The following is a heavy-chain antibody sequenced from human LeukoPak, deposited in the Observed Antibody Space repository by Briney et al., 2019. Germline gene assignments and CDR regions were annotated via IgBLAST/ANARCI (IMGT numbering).Heavy chain of an antibody. D-gene: IGHD3-16*02. CDR1: DYTFTSYG. Sequence: GASVKVSCKASDYTFTSYGISWVRQAPGQGLEWMGWISAYNGNTNYAQKLQGRVTMTTDTSTSTAYMELRSLRSDDTAVYYCARANMITFGGVIVLDAFDIWGQGTMVTVSS. CDR2: ISAYNGNT. CDR3: ARANMITFGGVIVLDAFDI. J-gene: IGHJ3*02. V-gene: IGHV1-18*01.